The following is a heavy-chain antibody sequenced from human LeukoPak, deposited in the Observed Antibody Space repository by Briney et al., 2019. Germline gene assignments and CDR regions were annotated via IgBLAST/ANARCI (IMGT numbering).Heavy chain of an antibody. CDR3: ARANPISEYYYDSSGYYYDDY. V-gene: IGHV1-69*04. CDR1: GGTFSSYA. CDR2: IIPILGIA. D-gene: IGHD3-22*01. J-gene: IGHJ4*02. Sequence: GASVKVSCKASGGTFSSYAISWVRQAPGQGLEWMGRIIPILGIANYAQKFQGRVTITADKSTSTACMELSSLRSEDTAVYYCARANPISEYYYDSSGYYYDDYWGQGTLVTVSS.